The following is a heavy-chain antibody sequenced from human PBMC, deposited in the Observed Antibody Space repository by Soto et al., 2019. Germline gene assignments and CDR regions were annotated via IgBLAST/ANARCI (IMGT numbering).Heavy chain of an antibody. CDR2: IYYSGST. CDR1: GGSISSGDYY. J-gene: IGHJ4*02. Sequence: QVQLQESGPGLVKPSQTLSLTCTVSGGSISSGDYYWSWIRQPPGKGLEWIGYIYYSGSTYYNPSLKSRVTISVDTSKNQFSLKLSSVTAADTAVYYCARVSRITMVRGAHPQLFDYWGQGTLVTVSS. V-gene: IGHV4-30-4*01. CDR3: ARVSRITMVRGAHPQLFDY. D-gene: IGHD3-10*01.